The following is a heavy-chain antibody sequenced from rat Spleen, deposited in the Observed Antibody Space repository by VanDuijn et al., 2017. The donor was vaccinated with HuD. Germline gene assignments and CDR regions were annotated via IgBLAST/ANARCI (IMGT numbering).Heavy chain of an antibody. V-gene: IGHV5-7*01. CDR2: ISYDGSSSVT. D-gene: IGHD1-4*01. CDR3: ARDYPGINPFAY. Sequence: EVQLVESDGGLVQPGRSLKLSCAASGFTFSDYYMAWVRQAPTKGLEWVATISYDGSSSVTVHADAVKGRFTISRDNAENTLYLQLNSLNSEDTAIYYCARDYPGINPFAYWGQGTLVTVSS. J-gene: IGHJ3*01. CDR1: GFTFSDYY.